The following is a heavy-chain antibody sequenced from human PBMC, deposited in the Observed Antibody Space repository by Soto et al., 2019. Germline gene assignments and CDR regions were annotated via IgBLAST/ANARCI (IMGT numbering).Heavy chain of an antibody. V-gene: IGHV4-34*01. CDR1: GGSLSGYY. Sequence: SETLSLTCAVYGGSLSGYYWSWIRQPPGKGLERIGEINHSGSTNYNPSLKSRVTISVDTSKNQFSLKLSSVTAADTAVYYCARVRGYRHNWFDPWGQGTLVTVSS. J-gene: IGHJ5*02. D-gene: IGHD5-18*01. CDR2: INHSGST. CDR3: ARVRGYRHNWFDP.